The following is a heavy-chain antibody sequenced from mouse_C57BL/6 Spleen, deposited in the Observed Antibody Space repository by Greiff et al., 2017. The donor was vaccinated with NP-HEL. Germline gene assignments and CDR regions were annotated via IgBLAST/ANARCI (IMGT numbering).Heavy chain of an antibody. V-gene: IGHV5-6*01. CDR1: GFTFSSYG. Sequence: EVQRVESGGDLVKPGGSLKLSCAASGFTFSSYGMSWVRQTPDKRLEWVATISSGGSYTYYPDSMKGRFTISRDNAKNNLYLQMSSLKSEDTAMYYCARHPTMVTSYYFDYWGQGTTLTVSS. CDR2: ISSGGSYT. D-gene: IGHD2-9*01. CDR3: ARHPTMVTSYYFDY. J-gene: IGHJ2*01.